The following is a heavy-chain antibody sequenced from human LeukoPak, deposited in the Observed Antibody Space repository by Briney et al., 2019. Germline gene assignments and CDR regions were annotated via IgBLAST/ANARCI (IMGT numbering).Heavy chain of an antibody. CDR2: INPNSGGT. V-gene: IGHV1-2*06. J-gene: IGHJ6*02. CDR3: AREKVRQSGMDV. D-gene: IGHD2-2*01. CDR1: GYTFTSYG. Sequence: ASVKVSCKASGYTFTSYGISWVRQAPGQGLEWMGRINPNSGGTNYAQKFQGRVTMTRDTSISTAYMELSRLRSDDTAVYYCAREKVRQSGMDVWGQGTTVTVSS.